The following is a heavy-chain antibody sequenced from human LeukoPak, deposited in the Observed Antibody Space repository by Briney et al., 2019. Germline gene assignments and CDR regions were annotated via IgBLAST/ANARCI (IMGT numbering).Heavy chain of an antibody. CDR3: ARDVGVYSNYGYWFDP. J-gene: IGHJ5*02. Sequence: ASVKVSCKASGGTFTSYYMHWVRQAPGQGLEWMGIINPSGGSTSYAQKFQGRVTMTRDTSTGTVYMELSSLRSEDTAVYYCARDVGVYSNYGYWFDPWGQGTLVTVSS. CDR1: GGTFTSYY. D-gene: IGHD4-11*01. CDR2: INPSGGST. V-gene: IGHV1-46*01.